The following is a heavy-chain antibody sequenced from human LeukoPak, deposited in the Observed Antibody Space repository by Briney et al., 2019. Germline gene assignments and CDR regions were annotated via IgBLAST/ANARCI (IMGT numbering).Heavy chain of an antibody. Sequence: ASVKVSCKASGYTFTSYDINWVREATGQGLEWMGWMNPNSGNTGYAQKFQGRVTMTRNTSISTAYMELSSLRSEDTALYYCARGVSPGCIQLWLLKGGLDYWGQGTLVTVSS. CDR2: MNPNSGNT. CDR1: GYTFTSYD. J-gene: IGHJ4*02. CDR3: ARGVSPGCIQLWLLKGGLDY. D-gene: IGHD5-18*01. V-gene: IGHV1-8*01.